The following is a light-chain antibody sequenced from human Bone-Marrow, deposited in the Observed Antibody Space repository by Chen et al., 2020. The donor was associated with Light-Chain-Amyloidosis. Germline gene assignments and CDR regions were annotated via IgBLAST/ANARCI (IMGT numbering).Light chain of an antibody. V-gene: IGKV3-11*01. CDR2: DAS. J-gene: IGKJ1*01. CDR1: QSVSSY. Sequence: ETVLTQSPATLSLSPGERATLSCRASQSVSSYLAWYQQKPGQAPRLLIYDASNRATGIPARFSGSGYGTDFTLAISSLEPEDFADYYSQQRSDWPPKFGQGTKLEIK. CDR3: QQRSDWPPK.